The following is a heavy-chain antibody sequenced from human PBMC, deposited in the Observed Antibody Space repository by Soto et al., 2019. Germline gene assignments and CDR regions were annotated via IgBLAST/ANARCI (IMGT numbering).Heavy chain of an antibody. CDR1: GGSISSSSYY. CDR3: ARHDYGDYKLDY. Sequence: QLQLQESGPGLVKPSETLSLTCTVSGGSISSSSYYWGWIRQPPGKGLEWIGSIYYSGSTYYNPSLKSRVTISVDTTKNQFSLKLSSVTAADAAVYYCARHDYGDYKLDYWGQGSLVTVSS. J-gene: IGHJ4*02. D-gene: IGHD4-17*01. CDR2: IYYSGST. V-gene: IGHV4-39*01.